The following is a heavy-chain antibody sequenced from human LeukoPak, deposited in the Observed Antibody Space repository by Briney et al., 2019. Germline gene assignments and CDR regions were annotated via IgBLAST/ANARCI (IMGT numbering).Heavy chain of an antibody. CDR3: ARDRHPTGPDYYGSGSGYYYGMDV. D-gene: IGHD3-10*01. CDR1: GYTFTSYG. Sequence: ASVKVSCKASGYTFTSYGISWVRQAPGQGLEWMGWISAYNGNTNYAQKLQGRVTMTTDTSTSTAYMELRSLRSDDTAVYYCARDRHPTGPDYYGSGSGYYYGMDVWGQGTTVTVSS. CDR2: ISAYNGNT. J-gene: IGHJ6*02. V-gene: IGHV1-18*01.